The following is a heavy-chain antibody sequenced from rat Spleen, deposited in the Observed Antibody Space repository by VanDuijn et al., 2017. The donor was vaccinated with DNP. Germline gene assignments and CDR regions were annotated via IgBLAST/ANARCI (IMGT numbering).Heavy chain of an antibody. Sequence: EVQLQESGPGLVKPSQSLSLTCSVTGYSITSSYRWNWIRKFPGNKLEWMGYINSAGSTNYNPSLKSRISITRDTSKNQFFLQVNSVTTEETATYYCARSGLRVYLLCDYWGQGVMVTVSS. CDR2: INSAGST. CDR1: GYSITSSYR. J-gene: IGHJ2*01. D-gene: IGHD1-9*01. V-gene: IGHV3-3*01. CDR3: ARSGLRVYLLCDY.